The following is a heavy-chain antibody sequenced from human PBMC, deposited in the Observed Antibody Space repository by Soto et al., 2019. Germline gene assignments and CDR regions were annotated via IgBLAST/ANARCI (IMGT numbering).Heavy chain of an antibody. CDR3: AKVTRFDWLLDY. J-gene: IGHJ4*02. D-gene: IGHD3-9*01. V-gene: IGHV3-23*01. CDR1: GFTFSSYA. Sequence: EVQLLESGGGLVQPGGSLRLSCAASGFTFSSYAMSWVRQAPGKGLEWVSAISGSGGSTYYADSVKGRFTISRDNSKNTQYLQMNSLRAEDTAVYYCAKVTRFDWLLDYWGQGTLVTVSS. CDR2: ISGSGGST.